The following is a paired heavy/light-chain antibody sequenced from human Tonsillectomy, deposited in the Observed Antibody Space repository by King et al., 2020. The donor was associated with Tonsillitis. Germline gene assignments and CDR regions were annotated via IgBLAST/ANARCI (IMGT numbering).Light chain of an antibody. CDR1: TSNIAGNH. V-gene: IGLV1-47*01. CDR3: AVWDDSLSGRV. J-gene: IGLJ3*02. CDR2: RND. Sequence: QAVLTQPPSASGAPGQRVTIFCSGGTSNIAGNHVYWYQQLPGAAPRLLIYRNDQRPSGVPERFSASKSGTSASLAISGLRSEDEADYYCAVWDDSLSGRVFGGGTRLTVL.
Heavy chain of an antibody. Sequence: QVQLVQSGGDVKEPGASVKVSCKASGYTFTDYPINWVRQAPGKGLEWMGWVITSSGNTNIAQSLQGRVTLTTDTSSTTAYMELRSLRSDDTAVYFCATGGKNYDYAASRAFDIWGQGTMVTVSS. CDR2: VITSSGNT. J-gene: IGHJ3*02. D-gene: IGHD3-3*01. V-gene: IGHV1-18*01. CDR1: GYTFTDYP. CDR3: ATGGKNYDYAASRAFDI.